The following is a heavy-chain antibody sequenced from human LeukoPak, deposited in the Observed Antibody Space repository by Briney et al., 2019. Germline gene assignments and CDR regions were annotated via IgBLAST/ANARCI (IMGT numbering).Heavy chain of an antibody. CDR1: GFTFSSYW. CDR3: TRDIPMKYYDSSGDASPY. J-gene: IGHJ4*02. V-gene: IGHV3-66*01. CDR2: LYPGGST. Sequence: LPGGSLRLSCAASGFTFSSYWMSWVRQAPGKGLEWVSVLYPGGSTYYVDSVKGRFSISRDNSKNTLFLQMSSLRVEDTAVYYCTRDIPMKYYDSSGDASPYWGQGTLVTVSS. D-gene: IGHD3-22*01.